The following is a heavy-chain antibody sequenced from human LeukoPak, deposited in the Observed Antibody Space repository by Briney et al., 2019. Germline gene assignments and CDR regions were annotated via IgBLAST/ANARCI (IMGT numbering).Heavy chain of an antibody. CDR3: ARDPWAGKGI. CDR1: GFTFSSYE. V-gene: IGHV3-48*03. D-gene: IGHD6-19*01. Sequence: PGGSLRLSCAASGFTFSSYEMNWVRQAPGKGLEWVSYISSSGSTIYYADSVEGRFTISRDNSKNTLYLQMNSLRAEDTAVYYCARDPWAGKGIWGQGTMVTVSS. J-gene: IGHJ3*02. CDR2: ISSSGSTI.